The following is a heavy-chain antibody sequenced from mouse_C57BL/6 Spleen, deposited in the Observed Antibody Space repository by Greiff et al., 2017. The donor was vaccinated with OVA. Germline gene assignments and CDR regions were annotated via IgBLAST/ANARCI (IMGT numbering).Heavy chain of an antibody. D-gene: IGHD1-1*01. J-gene: IGHJ2*01. CDR3: SLIATVLANYFDY. CDR1: GYTFTSYC. Sequence: QVQLQQSGAELVKPGASVKLSCKASGYTFTSYCMHWVKQRPGRGLEWIGRIDPNSGGTKYNEKFKSKATLTVDKPSSTAYMQLSSLTSEDSAVYYCSLIATVLANYFDYWGQGTTLTVSS. CDR2: IDPNSGGT. V-gene: IGHV1-72*01.